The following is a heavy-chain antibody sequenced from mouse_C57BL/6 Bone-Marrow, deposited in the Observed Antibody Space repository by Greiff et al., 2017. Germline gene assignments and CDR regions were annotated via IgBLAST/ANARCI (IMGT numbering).Heavy chain of an antibody. Sequence: QVQLQQPGAELVKPGASVKLSCKASGYTFTSYWMPWVKQRPGQGLEWIGEIDPSDSYTNYNQKFKGKATLTVDTSSSTAYMQLSSLTSEDSAVYYCARVDSRQLRLDYFDYWGQGTTLTVSS. D-gene: IGHD3-2*02. V-gene: IGHV1-50*01. J-gene: IGHJ2*01. CDR3: ARVDSRQLRLDYFDY. CDR1: GYTFTSYW. CDR2: IDPSDSYT.